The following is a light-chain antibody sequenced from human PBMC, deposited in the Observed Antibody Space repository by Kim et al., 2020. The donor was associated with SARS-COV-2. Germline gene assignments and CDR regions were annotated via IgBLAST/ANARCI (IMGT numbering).Light chain of an antibody. Sequence: LTPEEMATLSGRSRQSVSTTLAWYQQKPGHAPRLLIYGASSRATGIPYRFSGSGSGTYFTLTISRLEPEDFAVYYCQQYGSRPYTFGQGTKLYI. V-gene: IGKV3-20*01. J-gene: IGKJ2*01. CDR2: GAS. CDR1: QSVSTT. CDR3: QQYGSRPYT.